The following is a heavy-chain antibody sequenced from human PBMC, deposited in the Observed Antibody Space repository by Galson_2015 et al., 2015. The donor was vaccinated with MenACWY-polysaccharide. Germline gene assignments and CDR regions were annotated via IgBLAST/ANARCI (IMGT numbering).Heavy chain of an antibody. V-gene: IGHV3-23*01. Sequence: YYADSVKGRFTISRDNSKNTLYLQMNSLRAEDTAVYYCAKDPWAGPYGYVGYFDYWGQGTLVTVSS. J-gene: IGHJ4*02. D-gene: IGHD3-16*01. CDR3: AKDPWAGPYGYVGYFDY.